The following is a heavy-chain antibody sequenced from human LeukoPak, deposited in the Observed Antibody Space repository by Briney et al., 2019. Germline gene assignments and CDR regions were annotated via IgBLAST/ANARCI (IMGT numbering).Heavy chain of an antibody. D-gene: IGHD1-26*01. CDR1: GGSLSSDGYC. Sequence: SQTLSLTCAVSGGSLSSDGYCWSWIRQPPGKGLEWIGYIYHSGSSYYNPSLRSRVTISVDRSRNQFSLKLNSVTAADTAVYYCARDYGGGGSYFDYWGQGILVTVSS. V-gene: IGHV4-30-2*01. J-gene: IGHJ4*02. CDR3: ARDYGGGGSYFDY. CDR2: IYHSGSS.